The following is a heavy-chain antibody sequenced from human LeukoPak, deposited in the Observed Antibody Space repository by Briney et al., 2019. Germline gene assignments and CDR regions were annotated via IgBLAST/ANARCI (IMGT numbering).Heavy chain of an antibody. J-gene: IGHJ5*02. Sequence: GGSLRLSCAASGFTFSSYAMSWVRQAPGKGLEWVSTISGSGGSTYYADSVKGRFTISRDNSKNTLYLQMNSLRAEDTAVDYCAKGTAIFWFDPWGQGTLVTVSS. CDR1: GFTFSSYA. D-gene: IGHD2-21*02. CDR2: ISGSGGST. V-gene: IGHV3-23*01. CDR3: AKGTAIFWFDP.